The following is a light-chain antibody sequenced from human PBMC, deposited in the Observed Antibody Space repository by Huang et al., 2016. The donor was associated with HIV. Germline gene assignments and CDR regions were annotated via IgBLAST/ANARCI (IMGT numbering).Light chain of an antibody. Sequence: DIQMTQSPSSLSASVGDRVTITCRATQNIMSYLNWYRQKPGEAPELLIYAASSLQSGVPSRFSGSGSGTDFTLTINSLQPEDFATYYCQETFTAPRTFGQGTKVEIK. CDR1: QNIMSY. CDR3: QETFTAPRT. CDR2: AAS. J-gene: IGKJ1*01. V-gene: IGKV1-39*01.